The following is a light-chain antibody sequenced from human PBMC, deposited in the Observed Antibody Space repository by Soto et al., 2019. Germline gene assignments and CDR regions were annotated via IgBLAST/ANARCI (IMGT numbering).Light chain of an antibody. Sequence: DIQMTQSPSTLSASVGDRVTITCRASQSISTWLAWYQQKPGKAPKLLIYDAFYLERGVPSRFSGSGSGTEFTLTISSMQPDDLVTYYCQQYNSFWTFGQGTKVEI. CDR3: QQYNSFWT. CDR2: DAF. CDR1: QSISTW. J-gene: IGKJ1*01. V-gene: IGKV1-5*01.